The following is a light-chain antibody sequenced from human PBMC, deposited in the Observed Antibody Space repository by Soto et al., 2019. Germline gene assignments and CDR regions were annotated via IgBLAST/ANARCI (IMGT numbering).Light chain of an antibody. CDR1: QNIRSN. CDR3: QHYNSYSEA. J-gene: IGKJ1*01. Sequence: EIVLTQSPGTLSLSPGERATLSCRASQNIRSNLAWYQQKPGQAPRLLIYETSTRAPGIPARFSGSGSVTEFTLTIGSLQPDDFATYYCQHYNSYSEAFGQGTKVDIK. V-gene: IGKV3-15*01. CDR2: ETS.